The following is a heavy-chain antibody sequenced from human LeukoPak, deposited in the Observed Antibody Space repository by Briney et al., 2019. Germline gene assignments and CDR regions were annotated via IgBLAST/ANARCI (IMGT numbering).Heavy chain of an antibody. CDR3: ARLGTYCSSTSCYAGYFQH. V-gene: IGHV5-51*01. CDR2: IYPGDSDT. Sequence: GESLKISCKGSGYSFTSYWIGWVRQMPGKGLEWMGIIYPGDSDTRYSPSFQGQVTISADKSISTAYLQWSSLKASDTAMYYCARLGTYCSSTSCYAGYFQHWGQGTLVIVPS. J-gene: IGHJ1*01. D-gene: IGHD2-2*01. CDR1: GYSFTSYW.